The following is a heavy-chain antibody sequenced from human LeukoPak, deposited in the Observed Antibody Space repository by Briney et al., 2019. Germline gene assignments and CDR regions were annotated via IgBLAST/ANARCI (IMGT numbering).Heavy chain of an antibody. CDR2: ISGSGTIT. CDR1: GFTFSDYY. Sequence: GRSLRLSCAASGFTFSDYYMAWIRQAPGKGLNWVSYISGSGTITYYADSLKGRFTISRDNAKHSLFPQMDSLRAEDTAVYYCVRILEGYSYYMDAWGKGTTVIVSS. V-gene: IGHV3-11*04. J-gene: IGHJ6*03. CDR3: VRILEGYSYYMDA.